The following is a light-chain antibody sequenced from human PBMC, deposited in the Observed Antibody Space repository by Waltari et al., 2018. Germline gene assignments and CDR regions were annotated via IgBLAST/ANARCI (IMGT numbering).Light chain of an antibody. V-gene: IGLV3-19*01. Sequence: SSELTQDPAVTVALGQTVRITCQGDTLRKHYATCYQQRPGQAPLFVIYAKNRRPTGVPDRFSASASGNSVSLIISGAQAEDEADYYCHSRDSSGEFVVFGGGTKLTVL. CDR2: AKN. J-gene: IGLJ2*01. CDR1: TLRKHY. CDR3: HSRDSSGEFVV.